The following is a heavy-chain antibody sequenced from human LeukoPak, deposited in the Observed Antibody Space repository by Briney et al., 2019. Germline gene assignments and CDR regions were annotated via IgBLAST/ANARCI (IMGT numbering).Heavy chain of an antibody. D-gene: IGHD4-17*01. CDR3: ARAVGDYTFDY. CDR1: GGSIGSDY. V-gene: IGHV4-59*01. J-gene: IGHJ4*02. CDR2: ISNTGST. Sequence: SETLSLTCTVSGGSIGSDYWTWIRQPPGKGLEWIAYISNTGSTKYNPSLRSRVTISVDTSKNQFSLKLSSVTAADTAVYYCARAVGDYTFDYWGQGALVTVSS.